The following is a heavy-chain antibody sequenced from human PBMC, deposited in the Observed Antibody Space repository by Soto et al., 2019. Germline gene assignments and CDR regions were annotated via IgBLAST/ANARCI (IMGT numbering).Heavy chain of an antibody. CDR3: ARGIAYCGGDCYSGRAFDI. D-gene: IGHD2-21*02. CDR2: IIPIFGTA. J-gene: IGHJ3*02. Sequence: QVQLVQSGAEVKKPGSSVKVSCKASGGTFSSYAISWVRQAPGQGLEWTGGIIPIFGTANYAQKFQGRVTITADESTSTAYMELSSLRSEDTAVYYCARGIAYCGGDCYSGRAFDIWGQGTMVTVSS. V-gene: IGHV1-69*12. CDR1: GGTFSSYA.